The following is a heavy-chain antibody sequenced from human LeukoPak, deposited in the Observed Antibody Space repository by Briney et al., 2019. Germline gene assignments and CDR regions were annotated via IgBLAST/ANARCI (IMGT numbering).Heavy chain of an antibody. Sequence: ASETLSLTCTVSGGSISSYYWSWIRQPPGKGLEWIGYIYYSGSTNYNPSLKSRVTISVDTSKNRFSLKLSSVTAADTAVYYRARDMAGSSGWYDYYYGMDVWGQGTTVTVSS. D-gene: IGHD6-19*01. CDR1: GGSISSYY. CDR2: IYYSGST. V-gene: IGHV4-59*01. J-gene: IGHJ6*02. CDR3: ARDMAGSSGWYDYYYGMDV.